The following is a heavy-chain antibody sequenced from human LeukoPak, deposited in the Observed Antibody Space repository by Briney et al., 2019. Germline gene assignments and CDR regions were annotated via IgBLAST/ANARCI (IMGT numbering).Heavy chain of an antibody. CDR1: GGTFSSYA. V-gene: IGHV1-69*04. J-gene: IGHJ4*02. CDR3: AREGTSSGWTDRHFDY. Sequence: ASVKVSCKASGGTFSSYAISWVRQAPGQGLEWMGRIIPIFGIANYAQKFQGRVTITADKSTSTAYMELSSLRSEDTAVYYCAREGTSSGWTDRHFDYWGRGTLVTVTS. D-gene: IGHD6-19*01. CDR2: IIPIFGIA.